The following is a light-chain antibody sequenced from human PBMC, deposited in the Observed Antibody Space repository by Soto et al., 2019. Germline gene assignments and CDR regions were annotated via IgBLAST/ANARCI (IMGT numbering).Light chain of an antibody. CDR1: SSDVGAYNY. Sequence: QSVLTQPASVSGSPGQSITISCTGTSSDVGAYNYVSWYQQYPGRPPKLMIYEVSGRPSGVSSRFSGSKSVNTASLTISGLQAADEADYYCSSYTSSSTVVFGGGTQLTVL. CDR2: EVS. J-gene: IGLJ2*01. CDR3: SSYTSSSTVV. V-gene: IGLV2-14*01.